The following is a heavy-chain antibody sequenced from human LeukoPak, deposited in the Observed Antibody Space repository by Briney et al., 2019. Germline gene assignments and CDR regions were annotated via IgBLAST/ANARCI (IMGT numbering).Heavy chain of an antibody. CDR2: IYHSGST. D-gene: IGHD3-22*01. CDR3: ARGPIVVVRTDAFDI. V-gene: IGHV4-30-2*01. J-gene: IGHJ3*02. CDR1: GGSISSGGYS. Sequence: SETLSLTCTVSGGSISSGGYSWSWIRQPPGKGLEWIGYIYHSGSTYYNPSLKSRVTISVDRSKNQFSLKLSSVTAADTAVYYCARGPIVVVRTDAFDIWGQGTMVTVSS.